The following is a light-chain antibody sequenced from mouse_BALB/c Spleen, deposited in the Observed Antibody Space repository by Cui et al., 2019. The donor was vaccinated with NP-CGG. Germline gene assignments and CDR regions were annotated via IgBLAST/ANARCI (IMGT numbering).Light chain of an antibody. CDR1: IGAVTTSNY. CDR2: GTN. CDR3: ALWYSNHWV. V-gene: IGLV1*01. Sequence: QAVVTQESALTTSPGETVTFSCRSSIGAVTTSNYANWVQEKPDHLFTGLIGGTNNRAPGVPARFSGSLIGDKAALTITGAQTEDEAIYFCALWYSNHWVFGGGTKVTVL. J-gene: IGLJ1*01.